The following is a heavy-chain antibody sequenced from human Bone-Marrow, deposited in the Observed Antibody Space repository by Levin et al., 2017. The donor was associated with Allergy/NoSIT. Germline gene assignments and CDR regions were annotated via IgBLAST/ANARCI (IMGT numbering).Heavy chain of an antibody. Sequence: PGGSLRLSCKASGYTFINYGITWVRQAPGQGLEWMGWNNIASDDINYVQKFQGRVNMRRDTSTSTAFLEMWGLTSDDTAVYYCARVALAMGGTEFDFWGQGTLVSVSS. D-gene: IGHD1-14*01. CDR3: ARVALAMGGTEFDF. J-gene: IGHJ4*02. CDR1: GYTFINYG. V-gene: IGHV1-18*01. CDR2: NNIASDDI.